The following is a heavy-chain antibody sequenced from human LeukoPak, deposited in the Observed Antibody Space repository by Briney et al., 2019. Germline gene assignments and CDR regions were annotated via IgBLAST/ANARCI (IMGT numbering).Heavy chain of an antibody. CDR1: GGSISSYY. Sequence: SETLSLTCTVSGGSISSYYWSWIRQPPGKGLEWIGYLYYSGSTNYNPSLKSRVTISVDTSKNQFSLKLSSVTAADTAVYYCARTTTVRGTYYMDVWGKGTTVTVSS. CDR3: ARTTTVRGTYYMDV. J-gene: IGHJ6*03. CDR2: LYYSGST. D-gene: IGHD3-10*01. V-gene: IGHV4-59*01.